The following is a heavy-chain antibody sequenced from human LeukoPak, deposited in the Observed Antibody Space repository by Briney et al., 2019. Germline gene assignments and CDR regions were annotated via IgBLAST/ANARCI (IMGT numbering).Heavy chain of an antibody. D-gene: IGHD3-22*01. CDR3: ARSPPGYWSGFDI. Sequence: PGGSLRLSCAASGFTFSSYWMSWVRQAPGKGLEWVANIKQDGSEKYYVDSVKGRFTISRDNAKNSLYLQMNSLRAEDTAVYYCARSPPGYWSGFDIWGQGTMVTVSS. CDR1: GFTFSSYW. J-gene: IGHJ3*02. CDR2: IKQDGSEK. V-gene: IGHV3-7*03.